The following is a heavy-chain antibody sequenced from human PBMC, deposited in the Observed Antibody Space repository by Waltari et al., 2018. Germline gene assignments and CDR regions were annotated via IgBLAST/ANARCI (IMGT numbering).Heavy chain of an antibody. J-gene: IGHJ4*02. CDR2: ISDDGSNK. V-gene: IGHV3-30*01. CDR3: ARSGSFVGATFDY. D-gene: IGHD1-26*01. CDR1: GFTFSSYA. Sequence: QVQLVESGGGVVQPGRSLRLSCAASGFTFSSYAMHWVRQAPGKGLEWVAVISDDGSNKYYADSVKGRFTISRDNSKNTLYLQRNSLRAEDTAVYYCARSGSFVGATFDYWGQGTLVTVSS.